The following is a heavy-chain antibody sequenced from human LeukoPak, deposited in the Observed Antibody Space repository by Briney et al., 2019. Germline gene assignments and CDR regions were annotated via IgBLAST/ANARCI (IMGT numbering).Heavy chain of an antibody. V-gene: IGHV3-23*01. Sequence: PGGSLRLSCAASGFTFSSYGMSWVRQAPGKGLEWVSGISGSGGITYYADSVKGRFTISRDNAKNSLYLQMNSLRAEDTAVYYCARVGSRGSYSADAFDIWGQGTMVTVSS. CDR3: ARVGSRGSYSADAFDI. CDR2: ISGSGGIT. D-gene: IGHD1-26*01. J-gene: IGHJ3*02. CDR1: GFTFSSYG.